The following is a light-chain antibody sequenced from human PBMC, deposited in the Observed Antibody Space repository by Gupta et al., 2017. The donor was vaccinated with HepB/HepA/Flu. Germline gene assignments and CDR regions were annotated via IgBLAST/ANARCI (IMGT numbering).Light chain of an antibody. CDR2: DAS. J-gene: IGKJ4*02. V-gene: IGKV1-33*01. CDR1: QDITND. CDR3: QQYDSLPVT. Sequence: DIQITQSPSSLSASVGDRLTITCQASQDITNDLNWYQKKPGKAPKRLIYDASNLETGVPSRFSGSGSGTEFTFRISNLQPEDIATYYCQQYDSLPVTFGGGTKVEIK.